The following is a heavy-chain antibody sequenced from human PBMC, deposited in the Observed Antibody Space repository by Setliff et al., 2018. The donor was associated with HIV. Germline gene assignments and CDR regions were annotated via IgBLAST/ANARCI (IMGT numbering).Heavy chain of an antibody. CDR1: AFTFNKYA. CDR2: ISDTGDYI. CDR3: AKDPPGFSHFLDY. V-gene: IGHV3-23*01. J-gene: IGHJ4*02. Sequence: GGSLRLSCTASAFTFNKYATAWVRQAPGKGLEWVSAISDTGDYIYYADSVKGRFPISRDNSADTVYLQMTGLRVEDTAVYFCAKDPPGFSHFLDYWGQGAVVTVSS.